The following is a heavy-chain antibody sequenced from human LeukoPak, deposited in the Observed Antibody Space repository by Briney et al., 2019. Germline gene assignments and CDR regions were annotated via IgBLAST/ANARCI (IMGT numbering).Heavy chain of an antibody. V-gene: IGHV4-34*01. CDR2: INHSGST. J-gene: IGHJ3*02. Sequence: SETLSLTCAVYGGSLRGYYWSWIRQPPGKGLEWIGEINHSGSTNYKPSLKSRVTISVDPYGNQFSLKQSSVAAADTAVYYCASGYCGGACQLGGVDMWGQGTMVTVSS. CDR1: GGSLRGYY. D-gene: IGHD2-21*02. CDR3: ASGYCGGACQLGGVDM.